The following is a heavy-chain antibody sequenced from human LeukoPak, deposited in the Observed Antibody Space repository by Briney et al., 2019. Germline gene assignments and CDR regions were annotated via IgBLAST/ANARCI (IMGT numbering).Heavy chain of an antibody. J-gene: IGHJ6*02. CDR1: GYTFTSYY. Sequence: ASVKVSCKASGYTFTSYYMHWVRQAPGQGLEWMGIINPSGGSTSYAQKFQGRVTMTRDTSISTAYMELSRLRSDDTAVYYCARDRGVHCSGGSCYSDYYYGMDVWGQGTTVTVSS. CDR3: ARDRGVHCSGGSCYSDYYYGMDV. D-gene: IGHD2-15*01. CDR2: INPSGGST. V-gene: IGHV1-46*01.